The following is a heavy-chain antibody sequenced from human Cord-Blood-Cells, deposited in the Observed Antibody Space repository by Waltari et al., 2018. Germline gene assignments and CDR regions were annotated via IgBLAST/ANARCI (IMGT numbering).Heavy chain of an antibody. CDR2: INPNSGDT. CDR1: GYTFTGFY. Sequence: QVQLVQSGAEVKKPGASVKVSCKASGYTFTGFYLPWVRQAPGQGLAWMGRINPNSGDTNYAQKFQGRVTMTRDTSISTAYMELSRLRSDDTAVYYCARDLLGDSGDYWGQGTLVTVSS. J-gene: IGHJ4*02. V-gene: IGHV1-2*06. CDR3: ARDLLGDSGDY. D-gene: IGHD3-10*01.